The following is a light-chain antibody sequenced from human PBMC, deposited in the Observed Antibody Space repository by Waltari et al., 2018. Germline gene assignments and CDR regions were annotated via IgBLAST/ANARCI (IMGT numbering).Light chain of an antibody. CDR3: MQRIEFPYT. Sequence: DIVMTQTPLSLPVTPGEPAYSDCRSSESLLDSEDGNNYLDWYLQKPGQSPQPLIYTLSDRASGGPDRFSGSGSGTDFTLKISRVEAEDVGVYYCMQRIEFPYTFGQGTKLEIK. V-gene: IGKV2-40*01. CDR2: TLS. J-gene: IGKJ2*01. CDR1: ESLLDSEDGNNY.